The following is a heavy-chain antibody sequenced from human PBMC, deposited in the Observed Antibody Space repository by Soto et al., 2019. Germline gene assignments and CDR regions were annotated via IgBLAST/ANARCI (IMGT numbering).Heavy chain of an antibody. V-gene: IGHV3-9*01. CDR1: GFTFDDYA. Sequence: PGGSLRLSCAASGFTFDDYAMHWVRQAPGKGLEWVSGISWNSGSIGYADSVKGRFTISRDNAKNSLYLQMNSLRAEDTALYYCAKDKFWKGDFWSGYPGGGPDVYYYYYYYMDVWGKGTTVTVSS. CDR2: ISWNSGSI. J-gene: IGHJ6*03. D-gene: IGHD3-3*01. CDR3: AKDKFWKGDFWSGYPGGGPDVYYYYYYYMDV.